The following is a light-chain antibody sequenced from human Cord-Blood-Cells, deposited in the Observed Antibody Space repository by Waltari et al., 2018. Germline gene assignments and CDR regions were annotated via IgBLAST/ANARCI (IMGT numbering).Light chain of an antibody. CDR2: RNN. J-gene: IGLJ3*02. Sequence: QSVLTQPPSASGTPGQRVTISCSGSSSNIGSNYVYWYQQLPGTAPKLLIYRNNQRPSGFPDRFSGAKSGPSASLAIGGLRSEDEADYYCAAWDDSLSGPVWVFGGGTKLTVL. CDR3: AAWDDSLSGPVWV. V-gene: IGLV1-47*01. CDR1: SSNIGSNY.